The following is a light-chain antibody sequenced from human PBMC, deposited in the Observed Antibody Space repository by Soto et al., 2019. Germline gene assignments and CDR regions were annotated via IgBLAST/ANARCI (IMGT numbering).Light chain of an antibody. CDR1: ESVNSRY. J-gene: IGKJ3*01. CDR3: QQYDTSPLFT. V-gene: IGKV3-20*01. CDR2: GAS. Sequence: EIVLTQSPGTLSLSPGERATLSCRASESVNSRYFAWYQQKPGQAPRLLIYGASSRATGIPDRFSGSGSGTDFTLTISRLEPEDFAVYYCQQYDTSPLFTFGPGTKVDIK.